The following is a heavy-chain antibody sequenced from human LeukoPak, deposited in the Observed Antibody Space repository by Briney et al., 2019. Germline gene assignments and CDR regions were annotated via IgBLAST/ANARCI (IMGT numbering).Heavy chain of an antibody. V-gene: IGHV1-18*01. CDR2: ISAYNGKT. J-gene: IGHJ4*02. CDR1: GYTFTTTY. D-gene: IGHD1-26*01. CDR3: ARGGTYYPCIDY. Sequence: GASLKVSCKASGYTFTTTYINWMRQAPGQGLEWMGWISAYNGKTNYAQKFQGRVTMTTDSSTSTAYMDLTSLRSDDTAVYYCARGGTYYPCIDYWGQGTLVTVSS.